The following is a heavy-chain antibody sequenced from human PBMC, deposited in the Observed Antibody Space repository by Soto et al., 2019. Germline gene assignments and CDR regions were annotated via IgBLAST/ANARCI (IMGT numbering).Heavy chain of an antibody. D-gene: IGHD3-3*01. CDR2: ITSSSSYI. J-gene: IGHJ4*02. CDR3: ARGTGDYDFWSGYHATDYFDY. V-gene: IGHV3-21*02. Sequence: EVQLVESGGGLVKPGGSLRLSCAASGFTFSSYSMNWVRQAPGKGLEWVSSITSSSSYIYYADLLKGRFTISRDKAKKSLYLQLNSLRVEDTAVYFCARGTGDYDFWSGYHATDYFDYWGQGALVTAS. CDR1: GFTFSSYS.